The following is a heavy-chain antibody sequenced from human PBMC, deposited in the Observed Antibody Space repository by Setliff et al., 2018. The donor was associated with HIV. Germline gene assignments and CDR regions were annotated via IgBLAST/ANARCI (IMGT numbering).Heavy chain of an antibody. CDR1: GVSITNGTFY. D-gene: IGHD3-16*01. V-gene: IGHV4-61*02. J-gene: IGHJ4*02. CDR2: IAKTGST. Sequence: PSETLSLTCTVSGVSITNGTFYWNWIRQPAGKGLEWIGRIAKTGSTNYNPSLKSRLTISMDTSKSQFSLKLTSVTAADTAAYFCARVSTDYVWGSFLSSGPYYFDFWGQGALVTVSS. CDR3: ARVSTDYVWGSFLSSGPYYFDF.